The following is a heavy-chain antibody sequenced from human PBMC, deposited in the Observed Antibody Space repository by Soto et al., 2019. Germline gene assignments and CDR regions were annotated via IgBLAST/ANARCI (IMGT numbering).Heavy chain of an antibody. J-gene: IGHJ4*02. Sequence: QITLNESGPTQVKPRQTLTLTCTFSGFSLTTSGVGVGWIRQSPGKAPEWLGVIYWDDDKRYSLSLKSRLTITKDTSKTKVVLTMADLDPADTATYYCAHRVLRTVFGLVTTTAIYFDFWGQGTPVAVSS. CDR2: IYWDDDK. CDR3: AHRVLRTVFGLVTTTAIYFDF. V-gene: IGHV2-5*02. D-gene: IGHD3-3*01. CDR1: GFSLTTSGVG.